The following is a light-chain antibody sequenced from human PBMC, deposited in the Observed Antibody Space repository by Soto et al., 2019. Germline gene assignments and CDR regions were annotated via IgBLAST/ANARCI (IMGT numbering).Light chain of an antibody. CDR3: QHYDSYSEA. Sequence: DIQMTQSPSTLSGSVGDRVTITCRASQTISSWLAWYQQKPGKAPKLLIYKASTLKSGVPSRFSGSGSGTEFTLTISSLQREDFATYYCQHYDSYSEAFGQGTKVDSK. J-gene: IGKJ1*01. CDR2: KAS. V-gene: IGKV1-5*03. CDR1: QTISSW.